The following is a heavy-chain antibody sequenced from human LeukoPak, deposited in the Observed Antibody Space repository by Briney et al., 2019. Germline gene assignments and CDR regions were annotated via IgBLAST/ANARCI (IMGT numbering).Heavy chain of an antibody. D-gene: IGHD3-10*01. CDR3: ARHLNYYGSGSYYSSDAFDI. CDR1: GGSISSYY. Sequence: SETLSLTCTVSGGSISSYYWSRIRQPPGKGLEWMGYIYYSGSTNYYPSLQSRVTISVDTSKNPCSLKLSSVTAADTAVYYCARHLNYYGSGSYYSSDAFDIWGQGTMVTVSS. V-gene: IGHV4-59*08. CDR2: IYYSGST. J-gene: IGHJ3*02.